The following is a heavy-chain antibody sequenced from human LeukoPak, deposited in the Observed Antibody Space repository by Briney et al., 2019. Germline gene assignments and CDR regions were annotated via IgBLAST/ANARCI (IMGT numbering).Heavy chain of an antibody. Sequence: ASVKVSCKASGGTFGTYAISWVRQAPGQGLEWMGGIIPLFGRPNYAQKFQGRVTITADKFTNTAYMELSSLRSDDTAVYYCARGLLLNWFDPWGQGTLVTVSS. CDR1: GGTFGTYA. CDR2: IIPLFGRP. V-gene: IGHV1-69*06. CDR3: ARGLLLNWFDP. J-gene: IGHJ5*02. D-gene: IGHD2-8*02.